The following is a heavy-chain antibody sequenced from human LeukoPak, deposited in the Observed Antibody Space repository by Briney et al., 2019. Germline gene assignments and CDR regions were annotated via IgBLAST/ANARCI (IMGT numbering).Heavy chain of an antibody. CDR3: ARDRGTWNDDGFDY. J-gene: IGHJ4*02. Sequence: SETLSLTCTVSGGSISSYYWSWIRQPAGRGLEWIGRIYISGSTNYNPSLKSRVTMSVDTSKNQFSLKLSSVTAADTAVYYCARDRGTWNDDGFDYWGQGTLVTVSS. CDR2: IYISGST. D-gene: IGHD1-1*01. CDR1: GGSISSYY. V-gene: IGHV4-4*07.